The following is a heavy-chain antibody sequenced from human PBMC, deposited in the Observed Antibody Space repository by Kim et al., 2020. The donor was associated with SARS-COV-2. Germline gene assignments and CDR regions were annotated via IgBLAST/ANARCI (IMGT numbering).Heavy chain of an antibody. D-gene: IGHD6-19*01. CDR3: TTASMEQWLVPTDY. CDR2: IKSKTDGGTT. J-gene: IGHJ4*02. Sequence: GGSLRLSCAASGFTFSNAWMSWVRQAPGKGLEWVGRIKSKTDGGTTDYAAPVKGRFTISRDDSKNTLYLQMNSLKTEDTAVYYCTTASMEQWLVPTDYWGQGTLVTVSS. CDR1: GFTFSNAW. V-gene: IGHV3-15*01.